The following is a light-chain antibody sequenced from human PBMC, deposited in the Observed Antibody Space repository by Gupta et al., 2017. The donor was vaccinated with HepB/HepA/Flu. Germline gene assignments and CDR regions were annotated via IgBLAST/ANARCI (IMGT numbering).Light chain of an antibody. CDR1: HSISNY. V-gene: IGKV1-39*01. Sequence: DIEMTESPSSLSASVGDRVTITCLVSHSISNYLNWYQHKPGKSPKLLIYSASTLQNEVPSRFSGSGSGTEFTLTISRLQPEDFAAYYCLQSLKTPHTFGQGTRLELK. J-gene: IGKJ5*01. CDR2: SAS. CDR3: LQSLKTPHT.